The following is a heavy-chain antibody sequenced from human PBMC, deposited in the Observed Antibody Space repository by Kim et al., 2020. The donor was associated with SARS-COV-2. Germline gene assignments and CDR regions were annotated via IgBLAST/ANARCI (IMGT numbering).Heavy chain of an antibody. CDR3: ARFGSGSYVVFQH. CDR2: IYYSGST. D-gene: IGHD3-10*01. Sequence: SETLSLTCTVSGGSINSYYWTWIRQPPGKGLEWIGYIYYSGSTNYNASLKSRVTMSVDTAKNQFSLNLTSVTAADTAVYYCARFGSGSYVVFQHWGQGTL. V-gene: IGHV4-59*13. CDR1: GGSINSYY. J-gene: IGHJ1*01.